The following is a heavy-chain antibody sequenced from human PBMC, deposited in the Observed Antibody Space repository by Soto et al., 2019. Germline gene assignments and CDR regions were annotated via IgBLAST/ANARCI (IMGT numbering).Heavy chain of an antibody. CDR3: ARDKYRRHYYYYGMDV. D-gene: IGHD3-16*02. CDR1: GGSFSCYY. J-gene: IGHJ6*02. V-gene: IGHV4-34*01. CDR2: INHSGST. Sequence: SETLSLTCAVYGGSFSCYYWSWSRQPPGKGLEWIGEINHSGSTNYNPSLKSRVTISVDTSKNQFSLKLSSVTAADTAVYYCARDKYRRHYYYYGMDVWGQGTTVTVSS.